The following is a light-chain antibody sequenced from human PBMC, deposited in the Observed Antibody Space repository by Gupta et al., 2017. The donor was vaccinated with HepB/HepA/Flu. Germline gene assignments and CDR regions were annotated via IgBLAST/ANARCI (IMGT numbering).Light chain of an antibody. Sequence: DIQMTQSPSSVSASVGDTVTITCRASQGISWLAWYQQKPGKAPNLLIYAASTLQSGLPSRFSGSGSGTSITLTISILHPEDFATYYCQQANTFPLTFGQGTRLEIK. J-gene: IGKJ5*01. V-gene: IGKV1D-12*01. CDR3: QQANTFPLT. CDR2: AAS. CDR1: QGISW.